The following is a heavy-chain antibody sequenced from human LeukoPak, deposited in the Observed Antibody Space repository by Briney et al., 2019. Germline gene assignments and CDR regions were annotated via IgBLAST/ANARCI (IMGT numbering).Heavy chain of an antibody. D-gene: IGHD1-14*01. V-gene: IGHV3-23*01. CDR2: ISNSGGRT. Sequence: PGGSLRLSCAASGFNFNIYAMNWVRQAPGKALEWVSGISNSGGRTSHAESVKGRFTIARDNSKNTLYLQMNSLRAEDTAVYYCAREVGGIFDYWGQGTLVTVSS. CDR3: AREVGGIFDY. CDR1: GFNFNIYA. J-gene: IGHJ4*02.